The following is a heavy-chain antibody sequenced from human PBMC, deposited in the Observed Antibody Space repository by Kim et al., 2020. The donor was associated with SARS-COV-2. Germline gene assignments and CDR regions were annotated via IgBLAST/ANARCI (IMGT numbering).Heavy chain of an antibody. Sequence: SVKVSCKASGGTFSSYAISWVRQAPGQGLEWMGGIIPIFGTANYAQKFQGRVTITADESTSTAYMELSSLRSEDTAVYYCARDGGGQQLENFDYWGQGTLVTVSS. J-gene: IGHJ4*02. CDR2: IIPIFGTA. D-gene: IGHD6-13*01. V-gene: IGHV1-69*13. CDR1: GGTFSSYA. CDR3: ARDGGGQQLENFDY.